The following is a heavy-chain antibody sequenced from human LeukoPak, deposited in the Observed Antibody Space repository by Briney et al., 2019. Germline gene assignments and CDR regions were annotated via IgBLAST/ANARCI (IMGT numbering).Heavy chain of an antibody. CDR2: FIPIFGTA. V-gene: IGHV1-69*05. CDR3: ARDRSPQATHCDSSGYFDY. Sequence: ASVKVSCKASGGTFSSYAISWVRQAPGQGLEWMGGFIPIFGTANYAQKFQGRVTMTRDTSTGTVYMELSSPRSEDTAVYYCARDRSPQATHCDSSGYFDYWGRGTLVTVSS. J-gene: IGHJ4*02. D-gene: IGHD3-22*01. CDR1: GGTFSSYA.